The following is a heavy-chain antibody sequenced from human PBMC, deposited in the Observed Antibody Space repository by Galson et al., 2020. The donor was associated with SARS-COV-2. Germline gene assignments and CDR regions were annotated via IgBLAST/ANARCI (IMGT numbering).Heavy chain of an antibody. J-gene: IGHJ6*03. CDR1: GFIFNFHG. Sequence: GGSLRLSCSASGFIFNFHGMHWVRQAPGKGLEYVSGITSTGGSKRYADSVKDRFTISRGTFDNTLYLQMNSLRPEDTAVYYCVKASRPDRDQYNHYYYYMDVWGKGTTVTVSS. D-gene: IGHD1-20*01. CDR2: ITSTGGSK. V-gene: IGHV3-64D*06. CDR3: VKASRPDRDQYNHYYYYMDV.